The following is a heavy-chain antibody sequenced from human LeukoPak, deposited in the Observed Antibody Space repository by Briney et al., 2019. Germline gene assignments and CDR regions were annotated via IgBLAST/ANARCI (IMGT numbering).Heavy chain of an antibody. D-gene: IGHD3-10*01. Sequence: SETLSLTCTVSGGSISTYYWSWIRQPPGKGLEWIGDIYYTGSTNYNPSLKSRVTMSVDTSKNQFSLRLSSVTAADTAVYYCARLLWFGYYYFDYWGQGTLVTVSS. CDR1: GGSISTYY. CDR3: ARLLWFGYYYFDY. V-gene: IGHV4-59*08. CDR2: IYYTGST. J-gene: IGHJ4*02.